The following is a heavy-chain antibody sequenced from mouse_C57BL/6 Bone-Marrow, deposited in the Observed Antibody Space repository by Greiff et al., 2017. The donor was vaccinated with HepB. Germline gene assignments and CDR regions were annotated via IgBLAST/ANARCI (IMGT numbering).Heavy chain of an antibody. CDR2: IDPSDSYT. J-gene: IGHJ3*01. V-gene: IGHV1-69*01. Sequence: QVQLQQPGAELVMPGASVKLSCKASGYTFTSYWMHWVKQRPGQGLEWIGEIDPSDSYTNYNQKFKGKSTLTVDKSSSTAYMQLSSLTSEDSAVYYCARERCPGAWFAYWGQGTLVTVSA. CDR3: ARERCPGAWFAY. CDR1: GYTFTSYW.